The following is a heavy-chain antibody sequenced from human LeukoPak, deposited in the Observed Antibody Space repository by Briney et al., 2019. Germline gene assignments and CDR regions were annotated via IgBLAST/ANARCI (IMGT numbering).Heavy chain of an antibody. Sequence: PGGSLRLSCAASGFTVSSNYMSWVRQAPGKGLEWVSVIYSGGSTYYADSVKGRFTISRDNSKNTLYLQMNSLRAEDTAVYYCARDRVYQLPYTYYYYGMDVWGQGTTVTVSS. J-gene: IGHJ6*02. CDR1: GFTVSSNY. CDR3: ARDRVYQLPYTYYYYGMDV. D-gene: IGHD2-2*02. CDR2: IYSGGST. V-gene: IGHV3-66*01.